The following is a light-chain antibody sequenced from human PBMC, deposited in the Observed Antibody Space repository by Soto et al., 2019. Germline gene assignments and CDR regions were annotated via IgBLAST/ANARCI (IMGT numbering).Light chain of an antibody. V-gene: IGKV3-15*01. CDR2: GAS. CDR1: QSISRN. Sequence: EIVMTQSPATLSVSPGERATLSCRASQSISRNLAWYQQKPGQAPRLLIYGASTRATGIPARFSGSGSGTEFTLTISSLQSEDFAVYYCQHYGASPYTFGQGTELEIK. J-gene: IGKJ2*01. CDR3: QHYGASPYT.